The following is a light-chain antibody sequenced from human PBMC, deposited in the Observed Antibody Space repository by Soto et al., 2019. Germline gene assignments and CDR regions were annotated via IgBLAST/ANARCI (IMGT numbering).Light chain of an antibody. J-gene: IGKJ1*01. CDR1: HSMSNSN. Sequence: IVLTQSPGTLSLSPGDRATLSCRASHSMSNSNLAWYQHKPGQAPRLLIYGASNRATGIPDRFSGSGSGTDFILTINRLEPEDFAVYYCQQYNDWPPTFGQGTKVEIK. CDR3: QQYNDWPPT. V-gene: IGKV3-20*01. CDR2: GAS.